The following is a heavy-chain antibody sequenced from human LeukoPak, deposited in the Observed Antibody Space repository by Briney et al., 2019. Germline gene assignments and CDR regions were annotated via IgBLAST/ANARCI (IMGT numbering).Heavy chain of an antibody. CDR1: GFTFSSYE. Sequence: GGSLRLSCAASGFTFSSYEMNWVRQAPGKGLEGVSYISSSGSTIYYADSVKGRFTTSRDNAKNALYLQMNSLRAEDKAVYYCASRFSVDYWGQGTLVTVSS. V-gene: IGHV3-48*03. J-gene: IGHJ4*02. CDR2: ISSSGSTI. CDR3: ASRFSVDY. D-gene: IGHD5/OR15-5a*01.